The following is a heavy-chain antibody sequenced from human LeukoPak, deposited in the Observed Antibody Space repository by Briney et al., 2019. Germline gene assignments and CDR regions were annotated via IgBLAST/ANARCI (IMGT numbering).Heavy chain of an antibody. J-gene: IGHJ3*02. CDR3: ARMLYDAFDI. V-gene: IGHV4-30-4*08. CDR2: IYYSGNT. CDR1: GGSISSGDYY. D-gene: IGHD2-8*01. Sequence: SQTLSLTCTVSGGSISSGDYYWSWIRQPPGKGLEWIGYIYYSGNTYYNPSLKSRVTISVYTSNNQFSLKLSSVTAADTAVYYCARMLYDAFDIWGQGTMVTVA.